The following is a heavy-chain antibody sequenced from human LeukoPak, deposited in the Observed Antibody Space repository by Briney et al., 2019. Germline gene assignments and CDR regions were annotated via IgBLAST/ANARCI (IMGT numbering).Heavy chain of an antibody. CDR2: IYYSGST. J-gene: IGHJ5*02. D-gene: IGHD6-19*01. Sequence: SETLSLTCTVSAGSISSSSYSWGWIRQPPGKGLEWIVSIYYSGSTYYNPSLKSRVTISVNTYNNLFSLKLSPVTAADTAVYYCARHVRKRGIAVAGSPGWFDTWGQGTLVTVSS. CDR3: ARHVRKRGIAVAGSPGWFDT. V-gene: IGHV4-39*01. CDR1: AGSISSSSYS.